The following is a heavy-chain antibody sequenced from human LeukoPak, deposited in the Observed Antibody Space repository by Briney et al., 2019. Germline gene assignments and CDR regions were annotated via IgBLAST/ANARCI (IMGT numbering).Heavy chain of an antibody. CDR3: ARSSGWYPWRDY. D-gene: IGHD6-19*01. V-gene: IGHV3-49*03. CDR2: IRSKAYRGTT. J-gene: IGHJ4*02. Sequence: GGSLRLSCTGSGATFGDYGMSWFRQAPGKGLEWVGFIRSKAYRGTTEYAASVKGRFTISRDDSKSVAYLQMNSLKTEDTAVYYCARSSGWYPWRDYWGQGTLVTVSS. CDR1: GATFGDYG.